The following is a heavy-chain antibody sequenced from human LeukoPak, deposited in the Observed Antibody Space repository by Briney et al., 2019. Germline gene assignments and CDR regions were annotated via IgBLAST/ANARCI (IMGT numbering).Heavy chain of an antibody. Sequence: ASVKVSCKASGYTFTGYYMHWVRQAPGQGLEWMGWINPNSGNTGYAQKFQGRVTMTRNTSISTAFMELSSLRSEDTAVYYCARRAVGNSYYYSMDVWGRGTTVTISS. CDR2: INPNSGNT. V-gene: IGHV1-8*02. CDR3: ARRAVGNSYYYSMDV. J-gene: IGHJ6*03. CDR1: GYTFTGYY. D-gene: IGHD6-19*01.